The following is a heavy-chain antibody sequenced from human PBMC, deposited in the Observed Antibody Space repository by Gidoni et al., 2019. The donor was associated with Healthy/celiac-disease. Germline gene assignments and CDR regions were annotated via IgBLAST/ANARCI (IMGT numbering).Heavy chain of an antibody. V-gene: IGHV4-39*07. CDR1: ISSSSYY. CDR3: ARGLTGDGVDY. CDR2: IYYSGST. J-gene: IGHJ4*02. D-gene: IGHD7-27*01. Sequence: ISSSSYYWGWIRQPPGKGLEWIGSIYYSGSTYYNPSLKSRVTISVDTSKNQFSLKLSSVTAADTAVYYCARGLTGDGVDYWGQGTLVTVSS.